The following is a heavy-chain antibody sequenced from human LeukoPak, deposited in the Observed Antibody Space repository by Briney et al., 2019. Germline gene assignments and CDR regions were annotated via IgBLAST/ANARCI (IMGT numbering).Heavy chain of an antibody. CDR2: IYSGGST. J-gene: IGHJ3*02. Sequence: GGSLRLSCAASGFTVSSNYMSWVRQAPGKGLEWVSVIYSGGSTYYADSVKGRFTISRDNSKNTLYLQMGSLRAEDMAVYYCARVRNDWGDAFDIWGQGTMVTVSS. D-gene: IGHD7-27*01. CDR1: GFTVSSNY. V-gene: IGHV3-66*01. CDR3: ARVRNDWGDAFDI.